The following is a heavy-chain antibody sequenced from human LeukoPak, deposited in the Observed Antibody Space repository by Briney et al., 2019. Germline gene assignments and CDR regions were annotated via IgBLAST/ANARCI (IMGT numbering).Heavy chain of an antibody. D-gene: IGHD1-26*01. CDR1: GFTVSSDS. Sequence: GGSLRLAWAASGFTVSSDSMSWVRQEPGKGMEWDSSIRSSSSNIYYADSGKGRFTISRDNAKNSMYLQMNSLRAEDTAVYYCARDQSVGAYADAFDIWGQGTMVTVSS. J-gene: IGHJ3*02. CDR3: ARDQSVGAYADAFDI. V-gene: IGHV3-21*01. CDR2: IRSSSSNI.